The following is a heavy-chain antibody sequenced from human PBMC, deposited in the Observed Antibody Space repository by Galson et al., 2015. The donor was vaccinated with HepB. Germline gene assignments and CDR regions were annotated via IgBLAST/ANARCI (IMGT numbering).Heavy chain of an antibody. D-gene: IGHD6-13*01. CDR2: IKSKASDYAT. V-gene: IGHV3-73*01. J-gene: IGHJ4*02. CDR3: LRLGDLSGYSSS. Sequence: SLRLSCAASGFTLSSYGIHWVRQAPGKGLEWVGRIKSKASDYATAYAASLKGRFTISRDDSGNTAYLHMNSLKAEDTAVYYCLRLGDLSGYSSSWGQGTLVTVSS. CDR1: GFTLSSYG.